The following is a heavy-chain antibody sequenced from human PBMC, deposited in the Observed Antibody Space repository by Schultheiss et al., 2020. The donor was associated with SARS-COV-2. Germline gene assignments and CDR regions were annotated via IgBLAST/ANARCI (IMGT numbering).Heavy chain of an antibody. V-gene: IGHV3-23*01. J-gene: IGHJ4*02. CDR1: GFTFTTYG. D-gene: IGHD3-9*01. Sequence: SCAASGFTFTTYGMHWVRQAPGKGLEWVSVISGYGGGTYYTDSVKGRFTISRDNSKNTLYLQMSSLRAEDTAVYYCAKLLRYFDWDPLDYWGQGTLVTVSS. CDR3: AKLLRYFDWDPLDY. CDR2: ISGYGGGT.